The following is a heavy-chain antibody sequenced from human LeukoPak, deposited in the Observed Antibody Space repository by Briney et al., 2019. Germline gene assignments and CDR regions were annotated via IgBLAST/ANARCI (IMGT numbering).Heavy chain of an antibody. V-gene: IGHV4-4*07. Sequence: SETLSLTCTVSGGSISSYYWSRIRQPAGKGLEWIGRIYTSGSTNYNPSLKSRVTMSVDTSKNQFSLKLSSVTAADTAVYYCATSKSSSGWYWDYWGQGTLVTVSS. J-gene: IGHJ4*02. CDR3: ATSKSSSGWYWDY. CDR2: IYTSGST. CDR1: GGSISSYY. D-gene: IGHD6-19*01.